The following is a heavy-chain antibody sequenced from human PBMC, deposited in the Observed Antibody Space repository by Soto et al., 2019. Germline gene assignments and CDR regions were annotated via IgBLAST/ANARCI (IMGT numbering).Heavy chain of an antibody. CDR1: GYSFTSYW. CDR2: IYPGDYDT. CDR3: ARPGYSSGWYAGNFDY. D-gene: IGHD6-19*01. Sequence: GESLKISCKGSGYSFTSYWIGWVRQMPGKGLEWMGIIYPGDYDTRYSPSFQGQVTISADKSIITAYLQWSSLKASDTAMYYCARPGYSSGWYAGNFDYWGQGTLVTVSS. J-gene: IGHJ4*02. V-gene: IGHV5-51*01.